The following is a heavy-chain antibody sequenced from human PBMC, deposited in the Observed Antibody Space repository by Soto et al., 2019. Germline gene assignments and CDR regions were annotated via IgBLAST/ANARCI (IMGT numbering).Heavy chain of an antibody. Sequence: QVLESGGGLVQPGGSLRLSCAASGFTFSCCAMSWVRQAPGKGLEWVSTIHGDGDYTHDTDSVKGRFTISRDNSRNTLYLHMNSLRADDTAVYYCANNRGAGDYSNWSFAVWGRGTLVTVSS. CDR2: IHGDGDYT. D-gene: IGHD7-27*01. CDR3: ANNRGAGDYSNWSFAV. V-gene: IGHV3-23*01. CDR1: GFTFSCCA. J-gene: IGHJ2*01.